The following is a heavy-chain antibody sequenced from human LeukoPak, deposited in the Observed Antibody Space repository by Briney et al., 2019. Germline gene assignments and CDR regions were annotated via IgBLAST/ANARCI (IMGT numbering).Heavy chain of an antibody. CDR3: ARDLNYFDSSGYPLP. V-gene: IGHV4-34*01. Sequence: SETLSLTCAVYGGSFSGYYWSWIRQPPGKGLEWIGEINHSGSTNYNPSLKSRVTISVDTSKNQLSLKLSSVTAADTAVYFCARDLNYFDSSGYPLPWGQGTLVTVSS. D-gene: IGHD3-22*01. CDR1: GGSFSGYY. J-gene: IGHJ5*02. CDR2: INHSGST.